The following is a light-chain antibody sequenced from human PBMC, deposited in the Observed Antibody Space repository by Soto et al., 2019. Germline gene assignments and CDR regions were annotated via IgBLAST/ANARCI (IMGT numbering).Light chain of an antibody. CDR3: QQYARSPWT. J-gene: IGKJ1*01. V-gene: IGKV3-20*01. CDR2: GSS. Sequence: EVVLTQSPGTLSLSPGEAATLSCRASQTVSSGYLAWYQQRSGQAPRLLIYGSSSRASDVPDRFSGSGSGTEFTLAISSLEPEDFAVYFCQQYARSPWTFGQGNKLEIK. CDR1: QTVSSGY.